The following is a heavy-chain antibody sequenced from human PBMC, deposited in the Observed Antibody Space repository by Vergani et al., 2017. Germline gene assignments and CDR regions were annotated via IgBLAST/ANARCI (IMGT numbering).Heavy chain of an antibody. D-gene: IGHD3-9*01. V-gene: IGHV4-59*08. CDR2: VFYTGDN. Sequence: QVQLQASGPRHVKPSETLTLTCSVSVGFIGSFYWSWLRQTPEKGLEWIAYVFYTGDNRYNPSLQSRVAMSLDTSKNQFSLTLRSVTATDTAVYYCARAYDILTGDYFDYWGQGILVTVSS. CDR1: VGFIGSFY. J-gene: IGHJ4*02. CDR3: ARAYDILTGDYFDY.